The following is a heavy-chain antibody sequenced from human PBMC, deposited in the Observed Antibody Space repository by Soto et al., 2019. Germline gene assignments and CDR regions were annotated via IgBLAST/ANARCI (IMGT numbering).Heavy chain of an antibody. CDR3: LGDLLHL. J-gene: IGHJ5*02. D-gene: IGHD2-21*02. V-gene: IGHV3-15*05. CDR2: IKSESVGGTT. Sequence: SWVSQAPGKGPEWTVRIKSESVGGTTDYAAPVKGRFTVSRDDSKNTVYLHMSSLKIEDTAVYYCLGDLLHLWGQGTLVPVSS.